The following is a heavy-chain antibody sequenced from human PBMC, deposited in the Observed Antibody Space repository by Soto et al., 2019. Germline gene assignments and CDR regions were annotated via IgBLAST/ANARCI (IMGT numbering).Heavy chain of an antibody. J-gene: IGHJ4*02. V-gene: IGHV4-39*01. CDR1: GGSISSSSYY. D-gene: IGHD2-21*01. CDR3: AVVRGVRYFDY. Sequence: PSETLSLTXTVSGGSISSSSYYWGWIRQPPGKGLEWIGSIYYSGSTYYNPSLKSRVTISVDTSKNQFSLKLSSVTAADPAVYYCAVVRGVRYFDYWGQGTLVTVSS. CDR2: IYYSGST.